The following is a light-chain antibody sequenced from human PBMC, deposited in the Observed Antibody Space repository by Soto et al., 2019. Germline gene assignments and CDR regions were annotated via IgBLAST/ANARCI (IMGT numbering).Light chain of an antibody. CDR1: QSVNSN. Sequence: EIVMTQSLATLSVSPGERATLSCRASQSVNSNLAWYQQKPGQAPRLLIYGASTRATGIPARFSGSGSGTEFTLTISSLQSEDFAVYYCQQYNNWLWTFGQGTKVEIK. CDR2: GAS. CDR3: QQYNNWLWT. V-gene: IGKV3-15*01. J-gene: IGKJ1*01.